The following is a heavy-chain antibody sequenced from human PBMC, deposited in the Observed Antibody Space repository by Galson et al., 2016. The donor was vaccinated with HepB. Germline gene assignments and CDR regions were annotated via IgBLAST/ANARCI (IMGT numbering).Heavy chain of an antibody. Sequence: SLRLSCAASRFTFSNFGMNWFRQAPGKGLEWVSGVSDTGTTYYANYVKGRFTISRENSKNTLYLQLNSLRAEDTALYHCVRDGFRSLSGGTAFSYWGQGTPVTVSS. V-gene: IGHV3-23*01. CDR2: VSDTGTT. D-gene: IGHD1-26*01. J-gene: IGHJ4*02. CDR3: VRDGFRSLSGGTAFSY. CDR1: RFTFSNFG.